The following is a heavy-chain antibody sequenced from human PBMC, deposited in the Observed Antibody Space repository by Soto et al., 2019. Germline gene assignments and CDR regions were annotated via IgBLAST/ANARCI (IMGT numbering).Heavy chain of an antibody. Sequence: EVQLLESGGGLVQPGGSLRLSCAASGFTFSSYSMSWVRQAPGKGLEWVSAISGSGGSTYYADSVKGRFTISRDNSKNTLYRQMNSLRAEDTAVYYCAKDQFHSSGYYPHDYWGQGTLVTVSS. V-gene: IGHV3-23*01. J-gene: IGHJ4*02. CDR1: GFTFSSYS. CDR3: AKDQFHSSGYYPHDY. D-gene: IGHD3-22*01. CDR2: ISGSGGST.